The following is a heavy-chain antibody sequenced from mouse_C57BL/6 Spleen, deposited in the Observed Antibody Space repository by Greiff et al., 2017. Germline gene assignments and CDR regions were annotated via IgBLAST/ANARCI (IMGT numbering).Heavy chain of an antibody. CDR2: ISYDGSN. Sequence: VQLKESGPGLVKPSQSLSLTCSVTGYSITSGYYWNWIRQFPGNKLEWMGYISYDGSNNYNPSLKNRISITRDTSKNQFFLKLNSVTTEDTATYYCARNGLGLYYYAMDYWGQGTSVTVSS. V-gene: IGHV3-6*01. CDR1: GYSITSGYY. CDR3: ARNGLGLYYYAMDY. J-gene: IGHJ4*01. D-gene: IGHD4-1*01.